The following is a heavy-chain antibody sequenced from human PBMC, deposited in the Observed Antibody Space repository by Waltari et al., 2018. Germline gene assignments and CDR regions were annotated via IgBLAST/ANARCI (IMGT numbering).Heavy chain of an antibody. CDR1: GGSISSYY. V-gene: IGHV3-64D*08. J-gene: IGHJ4*02. Sequence: VQLQESVPELVKPSETLSLTCTVSGGSISSYYCNWIRQPPGKGLEYVSAISSNGGSTYYADSVKGRFTISRDNSKNTLYLQMSSLRAEDTAVYYCVRSLSIAATAHYWGQGTLVTVSS. CDR2: ISSNGGST. CDR3: VRSLSIAATAHY. D-gene: IGHD6-6*01.